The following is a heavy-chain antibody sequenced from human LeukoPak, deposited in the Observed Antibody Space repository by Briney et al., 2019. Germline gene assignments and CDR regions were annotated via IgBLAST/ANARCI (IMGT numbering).Heavy chain of an antibody. V-gene: IGHV3-NL1*01. J-gene: IGHJ4*02. D-gene: IGHD5-18*01. CDR2: IYSGGST. CDR3: ARGSGYSYGYDSLFDY. CDR1: GFTFSSYG. Sequence: GGSLRLSCAASGFTFSSYGMHWVRQAPGKGLEWVSVIYSGGSTYYADSVKGRFTISRDNSKNTLYLQMNSLRAEDTAVYYCARGSGYSYGYDSLFDYWGQGTLVTVSS.